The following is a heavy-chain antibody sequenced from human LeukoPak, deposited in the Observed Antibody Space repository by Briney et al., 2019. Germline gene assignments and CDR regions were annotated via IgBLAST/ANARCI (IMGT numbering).Heavy chain of an antibody. CDR2: IYHSGST. CDR1: GGPLSNYY. D-gene: IGHD6-6*01. CDR3: ARSTQAGSTSFDY. V-gene: IGHV4-59*01. J-gene: IGHJ4*02. Sequence: NPSETLSLTCTVSGGPLSNYYWSWIRQPPGKGLEYIGFIYHSGSTNYNPSFKSRVTMSVDKSKNQCSLRLSSVTAADTAIYFCARSTQAGSTSFDYWGQGTLVTVSS.